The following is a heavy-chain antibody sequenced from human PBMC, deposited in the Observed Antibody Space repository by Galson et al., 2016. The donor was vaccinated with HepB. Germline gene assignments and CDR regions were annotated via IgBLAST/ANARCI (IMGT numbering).Heavy chain of an antibody. CDR1: GFSFSSYA. CDR3: GRGDAFDI. V-gene: IGHV3-23*01. D-gene: IGHD3-16*01. J-gene: IGHJ3*02. Sequence: SLRLSCAASGFSFSSYAMSWARQAPGKGLEWVSTITGSGGTTYYADSVKGRFTISRDNSKNTLYLQMNSLRAEDMAVYYCGRGDAFDIWGQGTVVTVSA. CDR2: ITGSGGTT.